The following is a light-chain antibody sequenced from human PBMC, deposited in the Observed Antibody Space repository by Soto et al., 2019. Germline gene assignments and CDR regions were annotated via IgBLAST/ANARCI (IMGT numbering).Light chain of an antibody. CDR3: QHYNSYSEA. CDR2: GAS. J-gene: IGKJ1*01. CDR1: QSVNSN. Sequence: EIVMTQSPATLSVSPGERATLSCRASQSVNSNLAWYQQKPGQAPRLLIYGASSRATGIPARFSGSGSGTEFTLTITSLQSDDFATYYCQHYNSYSEAFGQGTKVELK. V-gene: IGKV3-15*01.